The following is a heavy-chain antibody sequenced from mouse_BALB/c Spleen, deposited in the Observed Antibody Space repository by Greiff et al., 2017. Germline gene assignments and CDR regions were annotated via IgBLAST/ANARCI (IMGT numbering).Heavy chain of an antibody. CDR3: ARSSHYYGSSYYYAMDY. CDR1: GYTFTSYN. Sequence: VQLQQPGAELVKPGASVKMSCKASGYTFTSYNMHWVKQTPGQGLEWIGAIYPGNGDTSYNQKFKGKATLTADKSSSTAYMQLSSLTSEDSAVYYCARSSHYYGSSYYYAMDYWGQGTSVTVSS. V-gene: IGHV1-12*01. D-gene: IGHD1-1*01. J-gene: IGHJ4*01. CDR2: IYPGNGDT.